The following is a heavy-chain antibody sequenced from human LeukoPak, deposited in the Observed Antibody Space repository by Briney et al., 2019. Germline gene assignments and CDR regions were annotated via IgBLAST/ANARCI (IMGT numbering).Heavy chain of an antibody. CDR1: GFTFSSSS. V-gene: IGHV3-48*01. CDR3: AREGQSST. D-gene: IGHD6-19*01. CDR2: ISRSSETI. J-gene: IGHJ5*02. Sequence: GGSLRLSCAASGFTFSSSSMHWVRQAPGKGLEWVSYISRSSETIYYADSVKGRFTISRDNAKNSLYLEMNSLRPEDTAVYYCAREGQSSTWGQGTLVTVSS.